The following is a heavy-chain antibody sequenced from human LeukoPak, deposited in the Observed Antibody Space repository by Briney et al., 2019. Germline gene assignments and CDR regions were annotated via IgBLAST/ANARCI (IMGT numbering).Heavy chain of an antibody. Sequence: SETLSLTCSVSGEAMTDDFWSWIRLPAGKGLERIGRISTRGSTNYTPSFKSRVTMSVDTSKKQFFLRLNSVTAADTAVYYCARGDYGGNIFEYWGQGILVTVTS. V-gene: IGHV4-4*07. CDR1: GEAMTDDF. D-gene: IGHD4-23*01. CDR2: ISTRGST. CDR3: ARGDYGGNIFEY. J-gene: IGHJ4*02.